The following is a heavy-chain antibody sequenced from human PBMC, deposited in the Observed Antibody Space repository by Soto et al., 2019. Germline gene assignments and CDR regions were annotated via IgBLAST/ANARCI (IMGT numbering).Heavy chain of an antibody. Sequence: EVQLVESGGGLVQPGGSLRLSCAASGFTFSSYAMHWVRQAPGKGLEYVSAISSNGGSTYYANSVKGRFTISRDNSKNTLYLQMGSLRAEDIAVYYCARDYYGSGLDYWGQGTLVTVSS. CDR3: ARDYYGSGLDY. CDR2: ISSNGGST. V-gene: IGHV3-64*01. CDR1: GFTFSSYA. D-gene: IGHD3-10*01. J-gene: IGHJ4*02.